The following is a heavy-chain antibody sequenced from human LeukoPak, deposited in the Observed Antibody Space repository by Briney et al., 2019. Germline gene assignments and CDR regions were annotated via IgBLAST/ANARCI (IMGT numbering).Heavy chain of an antibody. CDR1: GYTFTGYY. Sequence: GASVKVSCKASGYTFTGYYMHWVRQAPGQGLEWMGWINPNSGGTNYAQKFQGRVTMTRDTSISTAYMELSRLRSDDTAVYYCARSPYGDYGIFDYWGQGTLVTVFS. J-gene: IGHJ4*02. CDR3: ARSPYGDYGIFDY. V-gene: IGHV1-2*02. CDR2: INPNSGGT. D-gene: IGHD4-17*01.